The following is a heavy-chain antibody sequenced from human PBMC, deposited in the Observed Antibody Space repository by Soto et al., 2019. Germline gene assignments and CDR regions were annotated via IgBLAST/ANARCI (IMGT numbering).Heavy chain of an antibody. J-gene: IGHJ4*02. D-gene: IGHD6-19*01. V-gene: IGHV4-59*01. Sequence: NPSETLSLTCTVSGGSISSYYWSWIRQPPGKGLEWIGYIYYSGSTNYNPSLKSRVTISVDTSKNQFSLKLSSVTAADTAVYYCARDYGSGLDYWGQGTLVTVSS. CDR2: IYYSGST. CDR3: ARDYGSGLDY. CDR1: GGSISSYY.